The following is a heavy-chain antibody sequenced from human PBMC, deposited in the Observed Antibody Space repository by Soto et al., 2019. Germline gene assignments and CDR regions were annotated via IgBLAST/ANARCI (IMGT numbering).Heavy chain of an antibody. Sequence: QITLKESGPTLVRPTQTLPLTCIFSGLSLSTRGVGVGWIRQPPGKALEGLGLIYWDDDKRYSPSLKSRLTITKDTSKNQVVLTMTNLDPVDTATYYCAHRGSSWQLDYWGQGTLVTVSS. J-gene: IGHJ4*02. CDR1: GLSLSTRGVG. D-gene: IGHD6-19*01. V-gene: IGHV2-5*02. CDR3: AHRGSSWQLDY. CDR2: IYWDDDK.